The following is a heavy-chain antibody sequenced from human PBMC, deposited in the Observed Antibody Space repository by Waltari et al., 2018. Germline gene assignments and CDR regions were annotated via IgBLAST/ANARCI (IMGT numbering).Heavy chain of an antibody. CDR1: GFTVSSNY. CDR2: IYSGGST. CDR3: ARTPNYDFWSDSSGGMDV. D-gene: IGHD3-3*01. V-gene: IGHV3-53*01. Sequence: EVQLVESGGGLIQPGGSLRLSCAASGFTVSSNYMSWVRQAPGKGLEWVSVIYSGGSTYYANSVKGRFTISRDNSKNTLYLQMNSLRAEDTAVYYCARTPNYDFWSDSSGGMDVWGQGTTVTVSS. J-gene: IGHJ6*02.